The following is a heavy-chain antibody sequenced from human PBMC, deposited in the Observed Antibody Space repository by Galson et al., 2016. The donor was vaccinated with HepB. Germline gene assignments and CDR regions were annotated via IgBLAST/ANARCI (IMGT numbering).Heavy chain of an antibody. Sequence: SVKVSCKASGYTFINYGISWVRQAPGQGLQWIGRVSPYSGDTNYAQRFKGRVIMTTDPSTTIAYMELKSLRSDDTAVYFCARGFTGSGKYPYYFDFWGQGTLVSVSS. J-gene: IGHJ4*01. CDR3: ARGFTGSGKYPYYFDF. CDR2: VSPYSGDT. CDR1: GYTFINYG. V-gene: IGHV1-18*01. D-gene: IGHD3-10*01.